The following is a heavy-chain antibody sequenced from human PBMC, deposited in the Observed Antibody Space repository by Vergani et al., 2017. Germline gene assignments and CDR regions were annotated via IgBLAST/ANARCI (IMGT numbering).Heavy chain of an antibody. Sequence: VQLQESGPGLVKPSQTLSLTCTVSGGSISSGSYYWSWIRQPAGKGLEWIGRIYTSGSTNYNPSLKSRVTISVDTSKNQFSLKLSSVTAADTAVYYCARAGTGGDFDDAFDIWGQGTMVTVSS. CDR1: GGSISSGSYY. CDR3: ARAGTGGDFDDAFDI. J-gene: IGHJ3*02. V-gene: IGHV4-61*02. D-gene: IGHD7-27*01. CDR2: IYTSGST.